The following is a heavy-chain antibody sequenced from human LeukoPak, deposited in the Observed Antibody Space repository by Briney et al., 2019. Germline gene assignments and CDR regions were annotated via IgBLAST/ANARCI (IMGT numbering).Heavy chain of an antibody. V-gene: IGHV1-8*01. CDR3: ARGLTYGGWFDP. CDR1: GYTFTSYD. CDR2: MNPNSGNT. D-gene: IGHD3-10*01. Sequence: ASVKVSCKASGYTFTSYDINWVRQATGQGREWMGWMNPNSGNTGYAHKFQGRVTITRNTSISTAYMELSSRRSEDTAVYYCARGLTYGGWFDPWGQGTLVTVSS. J-gene: IGHJ5*02.